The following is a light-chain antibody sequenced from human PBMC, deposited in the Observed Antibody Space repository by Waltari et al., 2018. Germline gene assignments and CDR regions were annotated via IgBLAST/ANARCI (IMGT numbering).Light chain of an antibody. J-gene: IGLJ3*02. V-gene: IGLV8-61*01. CDR1: PGSVPSCFY. CDR3: VLYMGSGMWV. Sequence: QTVVTQEPSFSVSPGGTVTLPCGLRPGSVPSCFYPSWYQQAPCQAPRTLIYNTDTLTSGVPHRFSGSILGNKAALTITGAQADDESDYYCVLYMGSGMWVFGGGTKLTVL. CDR2: NTD.